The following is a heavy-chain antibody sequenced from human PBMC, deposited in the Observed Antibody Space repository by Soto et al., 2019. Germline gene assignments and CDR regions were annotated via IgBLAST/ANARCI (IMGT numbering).Heavy chain of an antibody. CDR3: ANASGNQIQLDH. Sequence: GGSMRLSCAASGFTFDDYALYWVRQTPGKCLEWVSGLSGNSGNIGYADSVKGRFTISRDNAKNSLYLQMDSLRAEDLGLYYCANASGNQIQLDHWGHGXLVTVYS. V-gene: IGHV3-9*03. CDR2: LSGNSGNI. CDR1: GFTFDDYA. D-gene: IGHD1-26*01. J-gene: IGHJ4*01.